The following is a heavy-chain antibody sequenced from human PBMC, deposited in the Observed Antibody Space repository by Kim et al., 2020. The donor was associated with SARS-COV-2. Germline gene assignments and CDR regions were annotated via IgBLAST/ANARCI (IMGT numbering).Heavy chain of an antibody. D-gene: IGHD2-2*01. J-gene: IGHJ6*03. Sequence: SETLSLTCTVSGGSMSIYYWSWIRQPPGKGLEWVGFIYYSGSTNYNPSLKSRVPISVDTSKNQFSLKLSSVTTADTAVYYCSRVLYSEYQPLLATSYYYYMDVWDKGTPVTVSS. CDR2: IYYSGST. V-gene: IGHV4-59*01. CDR1: GGSMSIYY. CDR3: SRVLYSEYQPLLATSYYYYMDV.